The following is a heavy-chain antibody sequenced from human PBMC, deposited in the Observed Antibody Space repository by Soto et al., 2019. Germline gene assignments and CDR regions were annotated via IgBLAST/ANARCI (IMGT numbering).Heavy chain of an antibody. V-gene: IGHV1-69*01. J-gene: IGHJ6*02. D-gene: IGHD6-19*01. Sequence: QVQLVQSGAEVKKPGSSVKVSCKASGGTFSSYAISWVRQAPGQGLEWMGGIIPIIGTANYAQKFQGRVTITADESTSAAYMERSSLRSEDTAVYYCASLTRYSSGWGIYDDYGMDVWGQGTTVTVSS. CDR1: GGTFSSYA. CDR2: IIPIIGTA. CDR3: ASLTRYSSGWGIYDDYGMDV.